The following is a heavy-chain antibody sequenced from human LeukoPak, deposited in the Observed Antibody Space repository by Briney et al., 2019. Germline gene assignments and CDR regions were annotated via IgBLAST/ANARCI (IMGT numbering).Heavy chain of an antibody. V-gene: IGHV3-23*01. J-gene: IGHJ4*02. CDR2: ISGSGGST. D-gene: IGHD3-10*01. Sequence: GGSLRLSCAASGFTFSSYAMSWVRQAPGKGLEWVSAISGSGGSTYYADSVKGRFTISRDNSKNTLYLQMNSLRAEDTAVYYCAKDSYTGFRITMVRGVMGNIDYWGQGTLVTVSS. CDR3: AKDSYTGFRITMVRGVMGNIDY. CDR1: GFTFSSYA.